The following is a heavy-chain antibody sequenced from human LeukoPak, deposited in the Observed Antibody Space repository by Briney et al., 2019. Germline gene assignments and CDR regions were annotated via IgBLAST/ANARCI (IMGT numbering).Heavy chain of an antibody. CDR3: AKDRETYYYDSSGADY. Sequence: GGSLRLSCAASGFTFSSYGMHWVRQAPGKGLEWVAFIRYDGSNKYYADSVKGRFTISRDNSKNTLYLQMNSLRAEDTAVYYCAKDRETYYYDSSGADYWGQGTLVTVSS. D-gene: IGHD3-22*01. J-gene: IGHJ4*02. CDR2: IRYDGSNK. V-gene: IGHV3-30*02. CDR1: GFTFSSYG.